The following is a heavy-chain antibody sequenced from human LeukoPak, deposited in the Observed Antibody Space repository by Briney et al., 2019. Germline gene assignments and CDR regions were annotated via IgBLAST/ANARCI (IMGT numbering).Heavy chain of an antibody. CDR1: GHTFTSYG. J-gene: IGHJ4*02. D-gene: IGHD1-1*01. CDR3: ARDLLSGTPGW. CDR2: IIPIFGTA. Sequence: SVKVSCKASGHTFTSYGISWVRQAPGQGLEWMGGIIPIFGTANYAQKFQGRVTITADESTSTAYMELSSLRSEDTAVYYCARDLLSGTPGWWGQGTLVTVSS. V-gene: IGHV1-69*13.